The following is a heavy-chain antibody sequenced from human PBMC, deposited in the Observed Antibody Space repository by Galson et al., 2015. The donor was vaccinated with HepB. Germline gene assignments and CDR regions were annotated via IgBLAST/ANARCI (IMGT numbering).Heavy chain of an antibody. J-gene: IGHJ6*02. CDR2: ISSSGSTI. D-gene: IGHD3-16*02. CDR3: ARVEVITFGGVIVPYGMDV. CDR1: GFTFSSYE. V-gene: IGHV3-48*03. Sequence: SLRLSCAASGFTFSSYEMNWVRQAPGKGLEWVSYISSSGSTIYYADSVKGRFTISRDNAKNSLYLQMNSLRAEDTAVYYCARVEVITFGGVIVPYGMDVWGQGTTVTVSS.